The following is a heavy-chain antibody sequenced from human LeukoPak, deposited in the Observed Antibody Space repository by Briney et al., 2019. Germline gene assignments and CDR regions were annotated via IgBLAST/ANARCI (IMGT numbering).Heavy chain of an antibody. CDR2: INPKTGGT. Sequence: GASVKVSCKASGYTFTDYHLHWVRQAPGQGLEWMGWINPKTGGTNYAQKFQGRVTLTRDTSISTAYMEVSSLTSDDTAVYYCVRDFPDYSSHFDYWGQGTLVTVPS. CDR1: GYTFTDYH. CDR3: VRDFPDYSSHFDY. D-gene: IGHD6-19*01. V-gene: IGHV1-2*02. J-gene: IGHJ4*02.